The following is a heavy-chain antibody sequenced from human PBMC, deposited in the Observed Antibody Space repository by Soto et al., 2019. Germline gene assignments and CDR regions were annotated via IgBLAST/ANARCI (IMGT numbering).Heavy chain of an antibody. CDR2: IDPSDSQT. CDR3: ARQIYDSDTGPNFQYYFDS. J-gene: IGHJ4*02. V-gene: IGHV5-10-1*01. D-gene: IGHD3-22*01. CDR1: GDSCAGYW. Sequence: ESLKISCKGAGDSCAGYWITWVRQKPGKGLEWMGRIDPSDSQTYYSPSFRGHVTISVTKSITTVFLQWSSLRASDTAMYYCARQIYDSDTGPNFQYYFDSWGQGTPVTVSS.